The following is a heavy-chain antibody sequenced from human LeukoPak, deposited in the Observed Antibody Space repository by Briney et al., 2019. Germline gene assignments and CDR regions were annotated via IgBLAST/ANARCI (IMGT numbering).Heavy chain of an antibody. CDR1: GTSFSSYY. V-gene: IGHV4-34*01. D-gene: IGHD4-17*01. J-gene: IGHJ4*02. Sequence: PSVTLSLTCGVSGTSFSSYYWSWIRQPPGKGLEWIGEVNHSGYTNTNPSLKSRVTISVDTSNNQFSLRLSSVTAADTAVYFCARMTTGHDYWGQGTLVTVSS. CDR3: ARMTTGHDY. CDR2: VNHSGYT.